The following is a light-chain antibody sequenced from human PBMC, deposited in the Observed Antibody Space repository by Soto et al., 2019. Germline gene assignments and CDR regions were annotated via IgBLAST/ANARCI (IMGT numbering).Light chain of an antibody. CDR3: SSYTSSSTPYV. V-gene: IGLV2-14*01. J-gene: IGLJ1*01. CDR1: SSDVVSYNY. CDR2: DVT. Sequence: QSSLTQPASVSGSPGQSITISCTGTSSDVVSYNYVSWYQQHPVKAPKLMIYDVTNRPSGVSDRFSGSKSGNTASLTISGLQAEDEADYYCSSYTSSSTPYVFGTGTKVTGL.